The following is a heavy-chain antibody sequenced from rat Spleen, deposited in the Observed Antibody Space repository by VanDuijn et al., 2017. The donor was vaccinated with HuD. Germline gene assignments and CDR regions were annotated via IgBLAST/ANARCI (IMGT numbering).Heavy chain of an antibody. CDR1: GFSLTSYS. CDR3: TRERTTGILDY. Sequence: QVQLKESGPGLVQPSQTLSLTCTVSGFSLTSYSVQWVRQPPGKGREWMGRMRYNGDISYNLGLKSRLSITRDTSKYQVFLKMNSLQTDDTGTYYCTRERTTGILDYWGQGVMVTVSS. D-gene: IGHD1-7*01. J-gene: IGHJ2*01. V-gene: IGHV2-63*01. CDR2: MRYNGDI.